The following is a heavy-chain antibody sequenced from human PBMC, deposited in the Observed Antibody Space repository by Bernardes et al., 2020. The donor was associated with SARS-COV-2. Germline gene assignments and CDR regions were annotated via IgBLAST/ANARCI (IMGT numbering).Heavy chain of an antibody. CDR2: VSGSGSKT. D-gene: IGHD1-26*01. J-gene: IGHJ4*02. CDR1: GFPFSSCA. V-gene: IGHV3-23*01. CDR3: AIEDSVVGVPESVDS. Sequence: GGSLRLSCAASGFPFSSCAMNWVRQAPGKGLEWVSSVSGSGSKTWYADSVKGRFTISRDNSKNMVFLQMNSLRAEDTAVYYCAIEDSVVGVPESVDSWGQGTLILVSS.